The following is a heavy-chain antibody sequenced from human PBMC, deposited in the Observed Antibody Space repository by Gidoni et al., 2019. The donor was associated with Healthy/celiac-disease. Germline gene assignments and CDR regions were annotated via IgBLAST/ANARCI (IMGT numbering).Heavy chain of an antibody. J-gene: IGHJ6*02. CDR3: ASSLPKITMIVAGYYGMDV. V-gene: IGHV1-69*01. CDR1: GGTFISSA. CDR2: IIPIFGTA. Sequence: QVQLVQSGAEVKKPGSSVKVSCKTSGGTFISSAISWVRQAPGQGLEWMGGIIPIFGTANYAQKFQGRVTITADESTSTAYMELSSLRSEDTAVCYCASSLPKITMIVAGYYGMDVWGQGTTVTVSS. D-gene: IGHD3-22*01.